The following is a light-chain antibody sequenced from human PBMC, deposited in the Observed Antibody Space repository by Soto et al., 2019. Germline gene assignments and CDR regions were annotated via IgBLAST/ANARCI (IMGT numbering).Light chain of an antibody. CDR2: GAS. CDR3: QQFNAYPLT. J-gene: IGKJ4*01. V-gene: IGKV1-9*01. CDR1: QGFSDY. Sequence: DIQLTQSPSFLSASVGDRVPISCRASQGFSDYLAWYQQKPGKAPKLLIYGASTLQSGVPSRFSGSASGTEFTLTISSLQPEDFATYFCQQFNAYPLTFGGGTKLEIK.